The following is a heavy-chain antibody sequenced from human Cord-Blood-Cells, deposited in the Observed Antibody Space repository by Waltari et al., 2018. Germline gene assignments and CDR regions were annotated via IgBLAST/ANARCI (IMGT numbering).Heavy chain of an antibody. Sequence: QVQLQESGPGLVKPSETLSLTCPVSGGSISSYYWRWIRPPAGKGLEWIGRIYTSGSTNYNPSLKSRVTMSVDTSKNQFSLKLSSVTAADTAVYYCARVYYSSSWYYFDYWGQGTLVTVSS. CDR2: IYTSGST. J-gene: IGHJ4*02. V-gene: IGHV4-4*07. D-gene: IGHD6-13*01. CDR3: ARVYYSSSWYYFDY. CDR1: GGSISSYY.